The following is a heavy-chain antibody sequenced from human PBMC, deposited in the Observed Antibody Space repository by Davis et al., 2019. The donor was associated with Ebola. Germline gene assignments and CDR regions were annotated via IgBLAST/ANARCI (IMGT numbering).Heavy chain of an antibody. Sequence: ASVKVSCKASGYSFNSYDINWVRQATGQGPEWMGWMTPSSGNTGYAQKFQGRVTMTRDTSISTAFMELSSLGSEDTAVYYCARVRSTSGWRYYFDYWGQGTLVTVAS. CDR3: ARVRSTSGWRYYFDY. CDR1: GYSFNSYD. D-gene: IGHD6-19*01. V-gene: IGHV1-8*01. J-gene: IGHJ4*02. CDR2: MTPSSGNT.